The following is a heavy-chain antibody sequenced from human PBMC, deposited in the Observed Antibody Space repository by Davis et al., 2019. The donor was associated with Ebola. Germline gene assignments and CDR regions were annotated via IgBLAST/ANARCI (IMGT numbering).Heavy chain of an antibody. V-gene: IGHV4-34*01. CDR2: INHSGST. J-gene: IGHJ4*02. D-gene: IGHD2-15*01. CDR3: ARRGGIVVVVAATDFDY. CDR1: SGSFSGYY. Sequence: PSETLSLTCAVYSGSFSGYYWSWIRQPPGKGLEWIGEINHSGSTNYNPSLKSRVTISVDTSKNQFSLKLSSVTAADTAVYYCARRGGIVVVVAATDFDYWGQGTLVTVSS.